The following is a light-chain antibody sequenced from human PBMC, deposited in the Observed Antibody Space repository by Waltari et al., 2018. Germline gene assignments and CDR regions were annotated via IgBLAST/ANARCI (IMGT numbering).Light chain of an antibody. J-gene: IGLJ1*01. V-gene: IGLV1-51*01. Sequence: QSVLTQPPSVSAAPRQKVTISCSGSTSNIGNNYVSWYQQFPGTAPKLLIYDSDKRPSGSRDRFSGSKSGTSATLDITGLLTGDEADYYCGSWDTSLSGHVFGTGTKVTVL. CDR3: GSWDTSLSGHV. CDR2: DSD. CDR1: TSNIGNNY.